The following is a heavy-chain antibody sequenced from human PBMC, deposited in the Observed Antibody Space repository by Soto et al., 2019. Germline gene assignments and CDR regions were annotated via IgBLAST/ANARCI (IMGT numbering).Heavy chain of an antibody. CDR2: IYYSGST. J-gene: IGHJ2*01. D-gene: IGHD6-25*01. CDR1: GGSISSGGYY. CDR3: ARWAEQRLTGVVCYFER. V-gene: IGHV4-31*03. Sequence: SETLSLTCTVSGGSISSGGYYWSWIRQHPWKGLEWIGYIYYSGSTYYNPSLKSRVTISVDTSKNQFSLKLSSVTAADTAVYYCARWAEQRLTGVVCYFERWDRGXLV.